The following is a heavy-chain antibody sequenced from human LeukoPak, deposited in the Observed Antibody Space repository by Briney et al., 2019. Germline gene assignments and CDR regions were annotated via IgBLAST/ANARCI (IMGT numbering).Heavy chain of an antibody. Sequence: SETLSLTCAVYGGSFSGYYWSWIRQPPGKGLEWIGEINHSGSTNYNPSLKSRATISVDTSKNQFSLKLSSVTAADTAVYYCARGETVTLDYWGQGTLVTVSS. D-gene: IGHD4-17*01. J-gene: IGHJ4*02. CDR1: GGSFSGYY. V-gene: IGHV4-34*01. CDR3: ARGETVTLDY. CDR2: INHSGST.